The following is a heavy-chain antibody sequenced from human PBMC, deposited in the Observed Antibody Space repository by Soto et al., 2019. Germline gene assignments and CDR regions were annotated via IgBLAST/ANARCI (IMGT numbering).Heavy chain of an antibody. V-gene: IGHV4-39*01. CDR1: GGSLSGSY. J-gene: IGHJ4*02. Sequence: SETLSLTCAVYGGSLSGSYWGWIRQPPGKGLECIGSIYYSGSTYYSPSLKSRVTISVDTSKNQFSLKLSSVTAADTAVYYCARRGLVGATTFDYWGQVTLVTVSS. CDR2: IYYSGST. CDR3: ARRGLVGATTFDY. D-gene: IGHD1-26*01.